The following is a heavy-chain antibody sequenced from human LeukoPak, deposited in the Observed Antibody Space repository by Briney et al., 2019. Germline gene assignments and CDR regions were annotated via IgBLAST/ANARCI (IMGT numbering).Heavy chain of an antibody. CDR3: ARLGYDSSGYYSGYYGMDV. J-gene: IGHJ6*02. CDR2: INSDGSST. CDR1: GFTFSSYW. Sequence: PGGSLRLPCAASGFTFSSYWMHWVRQAPGKGLVWVSRINSDGSSTSYADSVKGRFTISRDNAKNTLYLQMNSLRAEDTAVYYCARLGYDSSGYYSGYYGMDVWGQGTTVTVSS. V-gene: IGHV3-74*01. D-gene: IGHD3-22*01.